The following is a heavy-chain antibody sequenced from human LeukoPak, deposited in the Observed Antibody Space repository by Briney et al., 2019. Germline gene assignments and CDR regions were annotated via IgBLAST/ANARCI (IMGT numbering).Heavy chain of an antibody. CDR3: ARQGSGGRSFDV. V-gene: IGHV4-59*08. J-gene: IGHJ3*01. CDR1: GGSISTYY. D-gene: IGHD1-26*01. CDR2: MYNSGST. Sequence: PSETLSLTCTVTGGSISTYYWSWIRKPPGKVMDWIGYMYNSGSTNYNPSLKSPVTISIDTSKNQASLRLSSVNAADTAVYYCARQGSGGRSFDVWGQGTMVTVSS.